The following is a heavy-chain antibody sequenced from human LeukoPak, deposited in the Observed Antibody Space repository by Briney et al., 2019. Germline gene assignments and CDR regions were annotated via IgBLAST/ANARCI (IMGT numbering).Heavy chain of an antibody. D-gene: IGHD1-26*01. CDR2: INPNSGGT. J-gene: IGHJ4*02. CDR3: ARVLGSGSYPFKKYYFDY. Sequence: GASVKVSCKASGYTFTSYGISWVRQAPGQGLEWIGWINPNSGGTNYAQKFQGRVTMTRDTSISTAYMELSRLRSDDTAVYYCARVLGSGSYPFKKYYFDYWGQGTLVTVSS. CDR1: GYTFTSYG. V-gene: IGHV1-2*02.